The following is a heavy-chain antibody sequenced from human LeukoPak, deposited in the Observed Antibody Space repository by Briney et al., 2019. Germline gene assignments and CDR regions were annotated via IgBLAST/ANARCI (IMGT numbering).Heavy chain of an antibody. D-gene: IGHD3-10*01. CDR1: GYTFSPYW. V-gene: IGHV3-74*01. J-gene: IGHJ3*02. CDR3: ARDRGTPDSFNS. CDR2: ISGDGSTI. Sequence: GGSLRLSCAASGYTFSPYWMHWVRQAPGKGLVWVSHISGDGSTIVHADSVKGRFTVSRDNAKNTLFLQMDSLRAEDTAVYYCARDRGTPDSFNSWGQGTVVTVSS.